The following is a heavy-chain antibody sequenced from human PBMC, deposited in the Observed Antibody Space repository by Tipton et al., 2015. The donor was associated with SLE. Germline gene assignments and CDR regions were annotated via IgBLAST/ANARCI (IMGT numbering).Heavy chain of an antibody. V-gene: IGHV4-59*11. CDR1: GGSISSHY. CDR3: ARGYWYFDL. Sequence: LRLSCTVSGGSISSHYWSWIRQPPGKGLEWIGYIYYSGSTNYNPSLKSRVTISVDTSKNQFSLKLSSVTAADTAVYYCARGYWYFDLWGRGTLVTVSS. J-gene: IGHJ2*01. CDR2: IYYSGST.